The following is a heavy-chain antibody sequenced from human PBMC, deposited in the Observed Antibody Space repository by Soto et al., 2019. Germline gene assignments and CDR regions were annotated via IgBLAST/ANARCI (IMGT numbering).Heavy chain of an antibody. CDR1: GGSFSGYY. CDR2: INHSGST. D-gene: IGHD6-19*01. V-gene: IGHV4-34*01. Sequence: QVQLQQWGAGLLKPSETLSLTCAVYGGSFSGYYWSWIRQPPGKGLEWIGEINHSGSTNYNPSLKSRVTISVDTSKNQFSLKLSSVTAADTAVYYCARVGSGWLFDYWGQGTLVTVSS. J-gene: IGHJ4*02. CDR3: ARVGSGWLFDY.